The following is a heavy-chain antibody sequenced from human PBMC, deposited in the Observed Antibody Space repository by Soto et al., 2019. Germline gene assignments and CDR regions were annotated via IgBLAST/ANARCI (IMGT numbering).Heavy chain of an antibody. CDR1: GFTFSNAW. V-gene: IGHV3-15*01. CDR3: TTPLASCGGDCDEPGVQH. J-gene: IGHJ1*01. CDR2: IQSKTDGGTT. D-gene: IGHD2-21*02. Sequence: EVQLVESGGGLVKPGGSLRLSCAASGFTFSNAWMSWVRQAPGKGLEWVGRIQSKTDGGTTDYAATVKGRFTVSRDDSKNTLSLQMNSLKTEDTAVYYCTTPLASCGGDCDEPGVQHWGQGTLVIVSS.